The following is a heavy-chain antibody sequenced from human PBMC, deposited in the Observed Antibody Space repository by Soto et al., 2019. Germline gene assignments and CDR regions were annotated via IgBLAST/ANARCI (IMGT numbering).Heavy chain of an antibody. D-gene: IGHD3-22*01. J-gene: IGHJ4*02. CDR3: TRATYDSSTYFLDY. V-gene: IGHV4-30-4*01. CDR2: IYYTGNT. Sequence: QVQLQESGPGLVKPSQPLSLTCTVSGASISGGDYYWTWIRQTPGKGLEWIGSIYYTGNTYSNPSLESRLSISIDPSNNQFALRLTSVTAPDTAIYYGTRATYDSSTYFLDYWGQGTLVTVSS. CDR1: GASISGGDYY.